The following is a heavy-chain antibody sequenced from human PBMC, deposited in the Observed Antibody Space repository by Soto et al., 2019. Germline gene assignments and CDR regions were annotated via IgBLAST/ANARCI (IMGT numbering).Heavy chain of an antibody. Sequence: LRLSCISSGFTFRTYTMNWVRQASGKGLEWVSGIRGFSPYTFYAESVKGRFTISRDNAKNSLYLQMNSLRAEDTAVYYCARDRGYDAHDYYYNAMDVWGQGTTVTVSS. CDR1: GFTFRTYT. D-gene: IGHD2-15*01. CDR3: ARDRGYDAHDYYYNAMDV. V-gene: IGHV3-21*01. J-gene: IGHJ6*02. CDR2: IRGFSPYT.